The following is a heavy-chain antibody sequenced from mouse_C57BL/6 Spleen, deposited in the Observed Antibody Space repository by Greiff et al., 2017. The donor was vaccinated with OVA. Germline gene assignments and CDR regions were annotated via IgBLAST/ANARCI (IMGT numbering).Heavy chain of an antibody. V-gene: IGHV5-17*01. J-gene: IGHJ3*01. Sequence: EVQRVESGGGLVKPGGFLKLSCAASGFTLSDYGMHWVRQAPEEGLEWVAYISSGSSTIYYADTVKGRFTISRDNAKNTLFLQMTSLRSEDTAMYYCARDYYGFAYWSQGTLVTVSS. CDR1: GFTLSDYG. CDR2: ISSGSSTI. CDR3: ARDYYGFAY. D-gene: IGHD1-1*01.